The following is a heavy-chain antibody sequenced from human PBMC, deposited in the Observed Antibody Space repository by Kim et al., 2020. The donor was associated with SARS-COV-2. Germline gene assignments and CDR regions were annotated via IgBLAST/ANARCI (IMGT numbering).Heavy chain of an antibody. D-gene: IGHD7-27*01. CDR1: GFTFSDFG. CDR2: IWFDGSNK. V-gene: IGHV3-33*01. CDR3: ARDRTGARMGLNFDF. J-gene: IGHJ4*01. Sequence: GGSLRLSCAASGFTFSDFGMHWVRQAPGKGLEWVAVIWFDGSNKYYADSVKGRFTISRDDSDNTLYLQMSGLRPEDTAVYYCARDRTGARMGLNFDFWG.